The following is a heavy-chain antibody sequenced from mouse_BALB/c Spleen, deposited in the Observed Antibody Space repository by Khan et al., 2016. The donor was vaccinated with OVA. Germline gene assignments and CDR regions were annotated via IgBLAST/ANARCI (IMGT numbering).Heavy chain of an antibody. J-gene: IGHJ4*01. D-gene: IGHD2-14*01. CDR3: GRMGYNGTMDG. CDR2: INTYTGEP. V-gene: IGHV9-3-1*01. CDR1: GFTFTNYG. Sequence: QIQLVQSGPELKKPGETVQISCKASGFTFTNYGMNWVKQAPGKGLKWMGWINTYTGEPTFADDFKGRFAFSLETSASTAYLQVNSLITEDTATDFCGRMGYNGTMDGWGQGTSVTVSS.